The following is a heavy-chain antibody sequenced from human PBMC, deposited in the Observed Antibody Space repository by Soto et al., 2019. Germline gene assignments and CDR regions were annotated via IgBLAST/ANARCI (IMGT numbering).Heavy chain of an antibody. V-gene: IGHV3-21*01. J-gene: IGHJ4*02. CDR3: ARVGRYYSESTESD. CDR1: GFNFNTYT. CDR2: ISSKSAYI. D-gene: IGHD3-22*01. Sequence: EVQLVESGGGLVKPGESLRLSCVASGFNFNTYTMSWVRQAPGKGLEWVSSISSKSAYIYYADSVEGRFTVSRDNAKTSLALSLTALRADDTAVYYCARVGRYYSESTESDWGQGTLVTVSS.